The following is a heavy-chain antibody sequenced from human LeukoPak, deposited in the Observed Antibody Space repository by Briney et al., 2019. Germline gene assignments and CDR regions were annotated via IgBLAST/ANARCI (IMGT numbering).Heavy chain of an antibody. D-gene: IGHD3-10*02. Sequence: SETLSLTCTVSGGSISSYYWSWIRQPAGKGLEWIGRIYTSGSTNYNPSLKSRVTISVDKSKNQFSLKLSSVTAADTAVYFCASVPLKNNFFDPWGQGSLVTVSS. CDR3: ASVPLKNNFFDP. V-gene: IGHV4-4*07. CDR1: GGSISSYY. CDR2: IYTSGST. J-gene: IGHJ5*02.